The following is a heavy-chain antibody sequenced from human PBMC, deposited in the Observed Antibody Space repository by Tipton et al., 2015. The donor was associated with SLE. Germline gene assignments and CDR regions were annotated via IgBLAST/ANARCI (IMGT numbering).Heavy chain of an antibody. CDR1: GGSVNSGSYY. V-gene: IGHV4-61*01. J-gene: IGHJ5*02. D-gene: IGHD6-19*01. Sequence: TLSLTCTVSGGSVNSGSYYWSWIRQPPGKGLEWIGYIYYSGSTNYNPSLKSRLTISLDTSKNQFSLNIYSVTAADTAVYYCARLVAVGGRSSWGQGTLVTVSS. CDR2: IYYSGST. CDR3: ARLVAVGGRSS.